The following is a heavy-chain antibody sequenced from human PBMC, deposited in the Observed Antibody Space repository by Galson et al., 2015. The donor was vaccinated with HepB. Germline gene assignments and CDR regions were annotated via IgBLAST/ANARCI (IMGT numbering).Heavy chain of an antibody. D-gene: IGHD3-10*01. CDR3: ARYSGSGSFDF. CDR1: GFTFSSYA. CDR2: ISYDGSNR. Sequence: SLRLSCAASGFTFSSYAMHWVRQAPGKGLEWVAVISYDGSNRYYADSVKGRFTISRDNSKNTLYLQMNSLRAEDTAVYYCARYSGSGSFDFWGQGTLVTVSS. V-gene: IGHV3-30-3*01. J-gene: IGHJ4*02.